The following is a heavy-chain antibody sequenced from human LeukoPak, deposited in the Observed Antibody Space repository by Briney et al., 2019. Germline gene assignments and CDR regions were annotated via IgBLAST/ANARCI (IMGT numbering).Heavy chain of an antibody. D-gene: IGHD5-12*01. J-gene: IGHJ4*02. V-gene: IGHV4-34*01. CDR3: ARDRGGYGSDYFDY. Sequence: NPSETLSLTCAVYGGSFSGYYWSWIRQPPGKGLEWIGEINHSGSTNYNPSLKSRVTISVDTSKNQFSLKLSSVTAADTAVYYCARDRGGYGSDYFDYWGQGTLVTVSS. CDR1: GGSFSGYY. CDR2: INHSGST.